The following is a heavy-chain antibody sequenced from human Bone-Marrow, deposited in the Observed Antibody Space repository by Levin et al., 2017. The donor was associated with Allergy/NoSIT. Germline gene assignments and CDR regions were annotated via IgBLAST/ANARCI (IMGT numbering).Heavy chain of an antibody. Sequence: GGSLRLSCKASGYTFTSYDINWVRQATGQGLEWMGWMNPNSGNTGYAQKFQGRVTMTRNTSISTAYMELSSLRSEDTAVYYCARGQLRLRPFNYYYGMDVWGQGTTVTVSS. J-gene: IGHJ6*02. V-gene: IGHV1-8*01. CDR3: ARGQLRLRPFNYYYGMDV. D-gene: IGHD2-2*01. CDR1: GYTFTSYD. CDR2: MNPNSGNT.